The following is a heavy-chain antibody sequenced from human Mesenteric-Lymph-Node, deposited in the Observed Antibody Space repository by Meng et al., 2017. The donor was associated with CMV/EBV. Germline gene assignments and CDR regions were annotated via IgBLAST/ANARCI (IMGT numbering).Heavy chain of an antibody. CDR3: DHVFHGESQTFDY. J-gene: IGHJ4*02. CDR1: GFSLSYSGVG. Sequence: FSGFSLSYSGVGVGWIRQPPATALEWLALIYWDHDTRYRPSLQSRLTITKDTSKNPVILTMTNMDPVETATYYCDHVFHGESQTFDYWGQGTLVTVSS. CDR2: IYWDHDT. D-gene: IGHD3-10*01. V-gene: IGHV2-5*02.